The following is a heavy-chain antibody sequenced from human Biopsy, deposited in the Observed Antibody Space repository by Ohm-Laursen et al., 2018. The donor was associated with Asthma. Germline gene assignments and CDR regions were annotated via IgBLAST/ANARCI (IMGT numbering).Heavy chain of an antibody. CDR1: GGSFSGYY. J-gene: IGHJ6*02. CDR3: ARITNDRIAAAGRYYYYGMDV. D-gene: IGHD6-13*01. CDR2: INHSGST. V-gene: IGHV4-34*01. Sequence: SETLSLTCAVYGGSFSGYYWSWIRQPPGKGLEWIGEINHSGSTNYNPSLKSRVTISVDTSKNQFSLKLNSVTAADTAVYCCARITNDRIAAAGRYYYYGMDVWGQGTTVTVSS.